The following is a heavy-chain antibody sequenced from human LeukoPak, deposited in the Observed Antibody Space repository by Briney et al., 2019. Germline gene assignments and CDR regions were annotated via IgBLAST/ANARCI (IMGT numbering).Heavy chain of an antibody. Sequence: GGSLRLSCEGSGFTFSNYWMGWVRQAPGKGLQWVANIKTDGSEKYYVDSVKGRFTISRDNSRNTVYLQMNRLRVEDTAVYYCAGFGGYSLWGQGTLVTVSS. CDR1: GFTFSNYW. CDR3: AGFGGYSL. CDR2: IKTDGSEK. D-gene: IGHD4-23*01. J-gene: IGHJ4*02. V-gene: IGHV3-7*01.